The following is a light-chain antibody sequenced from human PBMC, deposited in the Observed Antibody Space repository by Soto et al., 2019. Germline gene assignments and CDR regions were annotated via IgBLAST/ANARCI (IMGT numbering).Light chain of an antibody. V-gene: IGKV1D-16*01. J-gene: IGKJ5*01. CDR3: QQYNTYPIT. Sequence: DIQMTQSPSSLSASVGDRVTITCRASQSISTWLAWYQQKPGKAPKSLIYATSNLQSGVPSRFSGSGFGTEFTLTISSRQPEDFATYYCQQYNTYPITFGQGTRLEIK. CDR2: ATS. CDR1: QSISTW.